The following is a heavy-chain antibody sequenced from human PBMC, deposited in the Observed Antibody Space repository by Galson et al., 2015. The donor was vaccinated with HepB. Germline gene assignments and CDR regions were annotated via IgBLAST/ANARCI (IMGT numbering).Heavy chain of an antibody. CDR3: AKDDSGGNTRPAFEN. D-gene: IGHD3-10*01. CDR2: VSVYDGQL. J-gene: IGHJ4*02. CDR1: GFTFSSYV. Sequence: SLRLSCAASGFTFSSYVMSWVRQAPGKGLEWVSTVSVYDGQLYYSDSVKGRFTISRDNSKNTVYLQMNSLRAGDTATYYCAKDDSGGNTRPAFENRGQGTQVTVSS. V-gene: IGHV3-23*01.